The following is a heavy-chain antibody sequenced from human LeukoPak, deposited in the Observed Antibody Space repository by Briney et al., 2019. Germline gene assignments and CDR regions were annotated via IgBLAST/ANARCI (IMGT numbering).Heavy chain of an antibody. CDR2: ISYDGSNK. V-gene: IGHV3-30-3*01. CDR3: ARGPRAAAGNFDY. D-gene: IGHD6-13*01. Sequence: GSLRLSCAASGFTFSSYWMSWVRQAPGKGLEWVAVISYDGSNKYYADSVKGRFTISRDNSKNTLYLQMNSLRAEDTAVYYCARGPRAAAGNFDYWGQGTLVTVSS. CDR1: GFTFSSYW. J-gene: IGHJ4*02.